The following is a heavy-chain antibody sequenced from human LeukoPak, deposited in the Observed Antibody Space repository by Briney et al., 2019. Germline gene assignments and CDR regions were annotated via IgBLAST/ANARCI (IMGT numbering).Heavy chain of an antibody. Sequence: PGGSLRLSCTASGFTFSSYSMNWVRQAPGKGLEWVSSISASYSHMYYSDSVKGRFTISRDNAKNSLHLQMSSLRAEDTAVYYCARGAYYYGSGSYYTSPDYYYMDVWAKGTTVTISS. D-gene: IGHD3-10*01. J-gene: IGHJ6*03. CDR1: GFTFSSYS. CDR3: ARGAYYYGSGSYYTSPDYYYMDV. V-gene: IGHV3-21*01. CDR2: ISASYSHM.